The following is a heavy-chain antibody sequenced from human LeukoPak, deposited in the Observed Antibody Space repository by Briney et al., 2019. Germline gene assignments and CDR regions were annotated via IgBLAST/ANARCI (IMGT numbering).Heavy chain of an antibody. Sequence: GGSLRLSCAASGFSFSIYSMNWVRQAPGKGLKWVSSISSSSSYIYYADSVKGRFTISRDNAKNSLYLQMNSLRAEDTAVYYCAREQDYSNHFDYWGQGTLVTVSS. CDR3: AREQDYSNHFDY. J-gene: IGHJ4*02. V-gene: IGHV3-21*01. CDR1: GFSFSIYS. CDR2: ISSSSSYI. D-gene: IGHD4-11*01.